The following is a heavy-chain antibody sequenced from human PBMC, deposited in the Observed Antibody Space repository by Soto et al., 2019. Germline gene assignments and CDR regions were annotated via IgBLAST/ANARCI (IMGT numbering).Heavy chain of an antibody. V-gene: IGHV3-30*03. CDR2: LSNDGSDK. Sequence: PWGSLRLSGAASGCAFGTYGMHWVRQAPGSGLEWVAVLSNDGSDKHYADSVKGRFTISRDNSKNTLYLQLNSLRADDTAVYYCESSEGNSYYYGMDVWGQGTRITVS. CDR3: ESSEGNSYYYGMDV. CDR1: GCAFGTYG. J-gene: IGHJ6*02.